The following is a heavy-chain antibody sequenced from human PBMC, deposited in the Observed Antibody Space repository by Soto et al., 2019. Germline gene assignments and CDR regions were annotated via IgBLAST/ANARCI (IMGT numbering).Heavy chain of an antibody. D-gene: IGHD3-22*01. CDR2: IYYSGST. J-gene: IGHJ4*02. CDR1: GGSISSYY. V-gene: IGHV4-59*01. Sequence: SETLSLTCTVSGGSISSYYWSWIRQPPGKGLEWIGYIYYSGSTNYNPSLKSRVTISVDTSKNQFSLKLSSVTAADTAVYYCARMATYYYDSSGYATFDYWGQGTLVTAPQ. CDR3: ARMATYYYDSSGYATFDY.